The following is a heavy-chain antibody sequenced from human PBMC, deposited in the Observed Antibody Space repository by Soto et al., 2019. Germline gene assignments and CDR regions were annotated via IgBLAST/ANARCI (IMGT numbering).Heavy chain of an antibody. Sequence: QVQLVQSGDEVKKPGASVKVSCKASGYIFVHYGIAWVRQAPGHGLEWMGWISPYTVNTHSATKIQGRLTMTTDTYTSTAYMDLRSLTSDDTAVYYCVMVDNYVTPTPQDVWGQGTTVTVSS. J-gene: IGHJ6*01. CDR1: GYIFVHYG. V-gene: IGHV1-18*01. CDR3: VMVDNYVTPTPQDV. D-gene: IGHD3-16*01. CDR2: ISPYTVNT.